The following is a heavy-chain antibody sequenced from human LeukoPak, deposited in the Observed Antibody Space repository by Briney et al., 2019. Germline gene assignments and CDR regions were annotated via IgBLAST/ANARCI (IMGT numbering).Heavy chain of an antibody. Sequence: ASVKVSCKASGYTFTGYHMHWVRQAPGQGLEWMGWINPNSGGTNYAQKFQGRVTMTRDTSISTAYMELSRLRSDDTAVYYCARVAYYDSSGYYLFDYWGQGTLVTVSS. CDR3: ARVAYYDSSGYYLFDY. V-gene: IGHV1-2*02. D-gene: IGHD3-22*01. CDR1: GYTFTGYH. CDR2: INPNSGGT. J-gene: IGHJ4*02.